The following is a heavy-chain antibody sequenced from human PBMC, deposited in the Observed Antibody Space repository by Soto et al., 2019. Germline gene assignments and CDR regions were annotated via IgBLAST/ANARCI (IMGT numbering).Heavy chain of an antibody. CDR3: ASEQLTLTPSGFHLYDSSCFGAFDI. J-gene: IGHJ3*02. Sequence: QVQLVESGGGVVQPGRSLRLSCAASGFTFSSYGMHWVRQAPGKGLEWVAVIWYDGSNKYYADSVKGRFTISRDNSINTLYLQMNSRRAEDTAVYYCASEQLTLTPSGFHLYDSSCFGAFDISGRDTMVTVSS. V-gene: IGHV3-33*01. D-gene: IGHD3-22*01. CDR2: IWYDGSNK. CDR1: GFTFSSYG.